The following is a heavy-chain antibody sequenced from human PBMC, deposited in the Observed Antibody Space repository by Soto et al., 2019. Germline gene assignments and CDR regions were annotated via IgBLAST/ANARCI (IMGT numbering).Heavy chain of an antibody. Sequence: EVQLVQSGAEVKKPGESLRISCKGSRYSFTSYWISWVRQMPGKGLEWMGRIDPSDSYTNYSPSFQGHVTISADRSISTAYLQWSSLKASDTAMYYCARHNWPAIAAAGAYYYYGMDVWGQGTTVTVSS. CDR3: ARHNWPAIAAAGAYYYYGMDV. D-gene: IGHD6-13*01. CDR2: IDPSDSYT. J-gene: IGHJ6*02. V-gene: IGHV5-10-1*01. CDR1: RYSFTSYW.